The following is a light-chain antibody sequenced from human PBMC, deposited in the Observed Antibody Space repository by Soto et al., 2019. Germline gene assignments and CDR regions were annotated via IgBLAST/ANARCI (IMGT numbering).Light chain of an antibody. CDR2: DAS. Sequence: EIVLTQSPATLSLSSGERATLSCRASQSVSSYLAWYQQKPGQAPRLLIYDASNRATGIPARFSGSGSGTKFTLTIARLQPDDFAVYFCQNFGSSPPVIFGQGTRLEIK. J-gene: IGKJ5*01. V-gene: IGKV3-11*01. CDR1: QSVSSY. CDR3: QNFGSSPPVI.